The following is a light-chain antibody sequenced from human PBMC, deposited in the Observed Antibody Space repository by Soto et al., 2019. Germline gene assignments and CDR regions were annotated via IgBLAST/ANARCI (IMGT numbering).Light chain of an antibody. J-gene: IGKJ1*01. V-gene: IGKV3-20*01. CDR3: QQYGSSPT. CDR1: QSVSSSY. Sequence: EIVLTQSPGTLSLSPGERATLSCRSSQSVSSSYLAWYQQKPAQAPRLLIYDVSSRATGIPDRFSGSGSGTDFSLTISRLEPEDSAVYYCQQYGSSPTFGQGTKVEIK. CDR2: DVS.